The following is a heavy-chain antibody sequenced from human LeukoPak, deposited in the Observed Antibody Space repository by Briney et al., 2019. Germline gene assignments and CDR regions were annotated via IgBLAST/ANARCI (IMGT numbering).Heavy chain of an antibody. CDR2: ISYDGSNK. J-gene: IGHJ6*04. CDR1: GFTFSSYA. Sequence: GRSLRLSCAASGFTFSSYAMHWVRQAPGKGLKWVAVISYDGSNKYYADSVKGRFTISRDNSKNTLYLQMNSLRAEDTAVYYCARVDILTGYYGNGMDVWGKGTTVTVSS. V-gene: IGHV3-30*04. D-gene: IGHD3-9*01. CDR3: ARVDILTGYYGNGMDV.